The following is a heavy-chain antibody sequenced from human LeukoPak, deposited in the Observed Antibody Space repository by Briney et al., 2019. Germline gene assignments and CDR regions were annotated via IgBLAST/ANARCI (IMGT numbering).Heavy chain of an antibody. D-gene: IGHD5-12*01. J-gene: IGHJ4*02. CDR2: INPNSGGA. CDR1: GYTFTGYY. V-gene: IGHV1-2*02. Sequence: ASVKVSCKASGYTFTGYYMHWARQAPGQGLEWTGWINPNSGGANYAQKFQGRVTMTRDTSISTVYMELSRLRSDDTAVYYCAKDRAVATIGGIDYWGQGTLVTVSS. CDR3: AKDRAVATIGGIDY.